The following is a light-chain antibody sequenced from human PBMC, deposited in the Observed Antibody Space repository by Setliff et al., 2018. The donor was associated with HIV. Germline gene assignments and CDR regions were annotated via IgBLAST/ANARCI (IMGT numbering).Light chain of an antibody. V-gene: IGLV2-14*03. CDR1: SSDVGGYNY. CDR2: DVT. CDR3: SSYTSSTPLYV. J-gene: IGLJ1*01. Sequence: QSVLAQPASVSGSPGQSTTISCTGTSSDVGGYNYVSWYQQHPGQAPKLMIFDVTNRPSGVSDRFSGSKSGNTASLTISGLQAEDEADYYCSSYTSSTPLYVFGTGTKVTVL.